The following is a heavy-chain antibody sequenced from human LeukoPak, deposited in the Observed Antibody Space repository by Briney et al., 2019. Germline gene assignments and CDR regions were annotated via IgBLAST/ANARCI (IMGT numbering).Heavy chain of an antibody. V-gene: IGHV3-69-1*01. CDR3: AREEDSSSCRRCPFDY. J-gene: IGHJ4*02. CDR2: ISSSSYI. Sequence: GGSLRLSCAASRFTFKDYAMNWVRQAPGKGLEWVSSISSSSYIYYADSVKGRFTISRDNAKNSLYLQMNSLRAEDTAVYYCAREEDSSSCRRCPFDYWGQGTLVTVSS. CDR1: RFTFKDYA. D-gene: IGHD6-13*01.